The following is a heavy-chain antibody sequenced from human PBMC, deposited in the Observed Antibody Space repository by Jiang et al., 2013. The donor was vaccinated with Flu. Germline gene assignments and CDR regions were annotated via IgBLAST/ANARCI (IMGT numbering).Heavy chain of an antibody. J-gene: IGHJ4*02. D-gene: IGHD1-26*01. Sequence: GAEVKKPGASVRVSCKSSGYTFTKYGIHWVRQAPGQRLEWMGWINTGNGNTEYSQKFQGRVTITRDTSASTTYMELGSLRSEDTTVYYCATLGLGADVDYWGQGTLVTVSS. CDR3: ATLGLGADVDY. V-gene: IGHV1-3*04. CDR2: INTGNGNT. CDR1: GYTFTKYG.